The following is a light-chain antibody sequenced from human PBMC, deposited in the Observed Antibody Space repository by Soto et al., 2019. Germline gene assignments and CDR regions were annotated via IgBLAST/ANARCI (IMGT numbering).Light chain of an antibody. Sequence: EIVLTQSPATLSLSPVERATLSCRASQSVNNFLAWYQQRPGQAPRLLMYEASNRATGVPARFSGSGSGTDFTLTISSLEPEDFAIYYCQQRRNWPPTFGQGTKVDIK. CDR2: EAS. CDR1: QSVNNF. V-gene: IGKV3-11*01. J-gene: IGKJ1*01. CDR3: QQRRNWPPT.